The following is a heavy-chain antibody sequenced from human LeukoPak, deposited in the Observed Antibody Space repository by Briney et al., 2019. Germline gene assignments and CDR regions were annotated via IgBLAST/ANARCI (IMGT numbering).Heavy chain of an antibody. J-gene: IGHJ5*02. D-gene: IGHD2-15*01. CDR1: GFTFSNFG. CDR2: IWSDGSDK. V-gene: IGHV3-33*01. Sequence: GGSLRLSCAASGFTFSNFGMHWVRQAPGKGLEWVAVIWSDGSDKYYADSVKGRFTISRDNSNNTLYLQMNSLGGEDTAVYYCARDPAGGGFNWFDPWGQGTLVTVSS. CDR3: ARDPAGGGFNWFDP.